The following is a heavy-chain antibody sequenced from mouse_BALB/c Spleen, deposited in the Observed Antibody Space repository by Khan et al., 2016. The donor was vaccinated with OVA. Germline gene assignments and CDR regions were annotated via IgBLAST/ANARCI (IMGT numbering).Heavy chain of an antibody. Sequence: QIQLVQSGPELKKPGETVKISCKASGYTITNYGMNWVKQAPGKGLKWMGWINTYTGEPTYVDDFKGRFAFSLETSASTAYLQINNLKNEDTATYFCASGGYWYFDVWGAGTTVTVSS. V-gene: IGHV9-3-1*01. D-gene: IGHD1-1*02. CDR2: INTYTGEP. CDR3: ASGGYWYFDV. CDR1: GYTITNYG. J-gene: IGHJ1*01.